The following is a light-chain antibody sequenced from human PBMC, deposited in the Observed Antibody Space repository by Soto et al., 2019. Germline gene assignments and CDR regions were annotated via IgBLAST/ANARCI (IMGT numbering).Light chain of an antibody. J-gene: IGKJ1*01. CDR2: GAS. Sequence: EIVLTQSPGTLSLSPGERATLSCRASQSVSSIYLAWYQQKPGQAPRLLIFGASSRATGMPDRFSGSGSGTDFTLTISRLEPEDFAVYYCQQYGSSPQTFGQGTKV. V-gene: IGKV3-20*01. CDR3: QQYGSSPQT. CDR1: QSVSSIY.